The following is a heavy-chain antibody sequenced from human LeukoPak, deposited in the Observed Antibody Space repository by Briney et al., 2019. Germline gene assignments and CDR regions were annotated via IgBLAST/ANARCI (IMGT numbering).Heavy chain of an antibody. CDR1: GFTFSSYA. V-gene: IGHV3-23*01. Sequence: PGGSLRLSCAASGFTFSSYAMSWVRQAPGKGLEWVSAISDRGGDTYYAYSVKGRFTISRDNSKNTLYLQMNSLRAGDTAVYYCAKGSSPLGHFDYWGQGTLVTVSS. CDR3: AKGSSPLGHFDY. CDR2: ISDRGGDT. J-gene: IGHJ4*02. D-gene: IGHD6-13*01.